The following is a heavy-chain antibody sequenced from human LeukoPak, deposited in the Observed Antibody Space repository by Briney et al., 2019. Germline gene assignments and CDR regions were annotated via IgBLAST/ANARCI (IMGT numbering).Heavy chain of an antibody. J-gene: IGHJ6*02. CDR3: AKSGGRTGGYYGMDV. CDR2: ISAGGGST. CDR1: GFTFTSYA. Sequence: GGSPRLSCAASGFTFTSYAMSWVRQAPGKGLEWVSSISAGGGSTDYADSVKGRFTISRDTSNITLYLLMNSLRVEDTAIYYCAKSGGRTGGYYGMDVWGQGTTVTVSS. V-gene: IGHV3-23*01. D-gene: IGHD2-8*02.